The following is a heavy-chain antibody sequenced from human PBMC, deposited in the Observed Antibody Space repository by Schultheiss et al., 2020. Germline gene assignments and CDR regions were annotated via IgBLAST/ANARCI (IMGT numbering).Heavy chain of an antibody. J-gene: IGHJ6*03. V-gene: IGHV1-18*04. CDR2: ISAYNGNT. CDR3: ARDWVDYDFWSGYLGYYYYYMDV. D-gene: IGHD3-3*01. CDR1: GYTFTGYY. Sequence: GESLKISCKASGYTFTGYYMHWVRQAPGQGLEWMGWISAYNGNTNYAQKLQGRVTMTTDTSTSTAYMELRSLRSDDTAVYYCARDWVDYDFWSGYLGYYYYYMDVWGKGTTVTVSS.